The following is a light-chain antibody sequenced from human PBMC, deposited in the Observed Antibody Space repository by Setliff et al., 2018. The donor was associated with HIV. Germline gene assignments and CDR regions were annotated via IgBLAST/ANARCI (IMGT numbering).Light chain of an antibody. Sequence: QSVLAQPRSVSGSPGQSLTVSCTGASRDVGGYDCVSWYQQHPGKAPKVMIYDLSKRPSGVPDRFSGSRSGNTASLTIAGHQAEDEADYYCCSYSGSYTSVVFGGGTKVTVL. CDR1: SRDVGGYDC. J-gene: IGLJ2*01. V-gene: IGLV2-11*01. CDR2: DLS. CDR3: CSYSGSYTSVV.